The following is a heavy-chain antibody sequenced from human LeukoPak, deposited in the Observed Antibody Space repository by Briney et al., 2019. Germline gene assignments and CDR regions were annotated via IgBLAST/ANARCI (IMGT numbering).Heavy chain of an antibody. D-gene: IGHD3-22*01. CDR3: ARGDYYDSSGYSQYFQH. Sequence: GGSLRLSCAASGFTFSSYWMHWVRQAPGKGLVWVSRINSDGSSTSYADSVKGRFTISRDNSKNTLYLQMNSLRAEDTAVYYCARGDYYDSSGYSQYFQHWGQGTLVTVSS. CDR2: INSDGSST. CDR1: GFTFSSYW. J-gene: IGHJ1*01. V-gene: IGHV3-74*01.